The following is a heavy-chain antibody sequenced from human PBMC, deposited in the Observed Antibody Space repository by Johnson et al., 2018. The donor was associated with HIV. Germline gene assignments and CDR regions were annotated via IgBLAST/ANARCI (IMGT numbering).Heavy chain of an antibody. J-gene: IGHJ3*02. D-gene: IGHD2-15*01. Sequence: VQLVESGGGVVQPGRSLRLSCAASGFTFSSYAMHWVRQAPGKGLEWVSGINWNGGSTGYADSVKGRFTISRDNAKNSLYLQLNSLRAAEPALYFCARGSRYCSGGSCPEALDIWGQGTMVTVSS. V-gene: IGHV3-20*04. CDR1: GFTFSSYA. CDR2: INWNGGST. CDR3: ARGSRYCSGGSCPEALDI.